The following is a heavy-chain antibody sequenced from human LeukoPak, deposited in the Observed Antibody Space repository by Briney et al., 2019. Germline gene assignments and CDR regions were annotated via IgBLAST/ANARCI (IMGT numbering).Heavy chain of an antibody. Sequence: PGGSLRLACAASGFTFKHYAMSWVRQAPGKGLEYVSAISSSGGSTYYADLVKGRFTISRDNSKNTLFLQMSSLRPEDTAVYFCVKERSGGFFDYWGQGTLVTVSS. V-gene: IGHV3-64D*09. CDR2: ISSSGGST. D-gene: IGHD1-26*01. CDR3: VKERSGGFFDY. CDR1: GFTFKHYA. J-gene: IGHJ4*02.